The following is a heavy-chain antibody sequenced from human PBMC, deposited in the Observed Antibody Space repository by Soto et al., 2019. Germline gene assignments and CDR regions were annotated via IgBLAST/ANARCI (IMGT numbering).Heavy chain of an antibody. J-gene: IGHJ4*02. CDR3: ARDAGSFDY. V-gene: IGHV1-46*01. Sequence: ASVKVSCKASGYSFTNYYMHWVRQAPGQGLEWMGIIKPTGGETTYAQKFLGRATMTRDTSTGTLYMELSSLRSEGTAVYYCARDAGSFDYWGQGTLVTVSS. CDR1: GYSFTNYY. CDR2: IKPTGGET.